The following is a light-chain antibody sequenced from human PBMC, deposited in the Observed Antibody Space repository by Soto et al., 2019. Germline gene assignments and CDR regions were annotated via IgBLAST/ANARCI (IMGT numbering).Light chain of an antibody. J-gene: IGKJ1*01. Sequence: DTQMTQSPSTLSASVGDRVTITCRASQSISSWLAWYQQRPGRAPQLLIYRASSLQSGAPSRFSGSRSETESTLTTSCLQPDDFATYYCQQYDTSAPTFGQGTKVEIK. CDR2: RAS. CDR1: QSISSW. V-gene: IGKV1-5*03. CDR3: QQYDTSAPT.